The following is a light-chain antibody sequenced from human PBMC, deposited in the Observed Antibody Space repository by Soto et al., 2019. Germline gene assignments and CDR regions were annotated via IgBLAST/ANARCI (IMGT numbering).Light chain of an antibody. Sequence: QSALTQPASVSGSPGQSITISCTGTSSDVGGYNYVSWYQQHPGKAPKLTIYDVSNRPSGVSNRFSGSKSGNTASLTISGLQAEGEADYFCSSYTTSSTVVFGGGTKLTVL. CDR1: SSDVGGYNY. CDR2: DVS. V-gene: IGLV2-14*01. CDR3: SSYTTSSTVV. J-gene: IGLJ2*01.